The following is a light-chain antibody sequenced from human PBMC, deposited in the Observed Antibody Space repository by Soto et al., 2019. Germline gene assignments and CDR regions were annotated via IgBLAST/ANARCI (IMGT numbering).Light chain of an antibody. CDR1: SGSIASNY. V-gene: IGLV6-57*04. Sequence: NFMLTQPHSVSESPGKTVTISCTRSSGSIASNYVQWYQQRPGSAPTTVIYEDNQRPSGVPDRFSGSIDSSSNSASLTISGLQTEDEADYYCQSYDSSTHDVFGTGTKLTVL. CDR3: QSYDSSTHDV. CDR2: EDN. J-gene: IGLJ1*01.